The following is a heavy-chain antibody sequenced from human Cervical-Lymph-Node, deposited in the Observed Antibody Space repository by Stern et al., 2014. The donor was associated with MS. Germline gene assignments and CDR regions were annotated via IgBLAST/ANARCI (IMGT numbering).Heavy chain of an antibody. V-gene: IGHV2-70*01. CDR1: GFSLSTIGMC. D-gene: IGHD5-24*01. CDR3: ARIYHRDGRNCRFRPFDY. Sequence: QVTLRESGPALVKPTQTLTLTCSFSGFSLSTIGMCVNWIRQPPGKALEWLALVDWDDANYYHHSLKTRPTTSQDTSKNHGVLKMTNMDPVDTATYYCARIYHRDGRNCRFRPFDYWGQGTLVTVSS. J-gene: IGHJ4*02. CDR2: VDWDDAN.